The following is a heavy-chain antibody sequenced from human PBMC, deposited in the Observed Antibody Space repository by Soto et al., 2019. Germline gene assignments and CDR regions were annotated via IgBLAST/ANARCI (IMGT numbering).Heavy chain of an antibody. V-gene: IGHV4-30-4*01. CDR2: ISYSGTT. J-gene: IGHJ4*02. Sequence: PSETLSLTSTVSGGSISSGNYYWSWIRQPPGKGLEWIGFISYSGTTHYSASLRSRVSISVDTSKNQFSLDLSSVTAADTAVYYCARRWGRTFDYWGQGTLVTVSS. CDR3: ARRWGRTFDY. D-gene: IGHD7-27*01. CDR1: GGSISSGNYY.